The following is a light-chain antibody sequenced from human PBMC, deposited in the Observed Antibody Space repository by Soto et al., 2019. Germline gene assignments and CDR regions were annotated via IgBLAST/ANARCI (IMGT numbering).Light chain of an antibody. CDR3: QQYNNWPSWT. Sequence: IQLTQSPSSLSASVGDRVTITCRASQDIAIYLAWYQQKPGEAPKLLIYAASTLYGGVPSRFSGSGSGTEFTLTISSLQSEDFAVYYCQQYNNWPSWTFGQGTKVDIK. J-gene: IGKJ1*01. CDR2: AAS. CDR1: QDIAIY. V-gene: IGKV1-9*01.